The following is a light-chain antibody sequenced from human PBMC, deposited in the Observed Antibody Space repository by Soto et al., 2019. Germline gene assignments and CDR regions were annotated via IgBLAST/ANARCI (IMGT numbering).Light chain of an antibody. Sequence: EVVLTQSPASLSLSPGESATLSCRASESVSRYLAWYQQRPGQAPRLLMYDVSNRATGIPARFSASGSGTDFTLTISSLEPEDFAIYYCQQGSNWPPRTFGQGTKVDIK. CDR2: DVS. J-gene: IGKJ1*01. CDR3: QQGSNWPPRT. V-gene: IGKV3-11*01. CDR1: ESVSRY.